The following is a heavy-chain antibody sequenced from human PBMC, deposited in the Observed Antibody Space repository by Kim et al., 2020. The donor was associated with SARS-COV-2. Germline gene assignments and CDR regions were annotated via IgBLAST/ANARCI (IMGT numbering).Heavy chain of an antibody. CDR2: ISFDGRNK. Sequence: GGSLRLSCAASGLSFDSSAMNWVRQAPGKGLEWVAVISFDGRNKAYAGSVKGRVTISRDNSKSTLHLQMNSLRVEYTAVYYCARGNYYESVSLSDYYNGMDVWGQGTTVTVSS. CDR1: GLSFDSSA. V-gene: IGHV3-30-3*01. D-gene: IGHD3-10*01. CDR3: ARGNYYESVSLSDYYNGMDV. J-gene: IGHJ6*02.